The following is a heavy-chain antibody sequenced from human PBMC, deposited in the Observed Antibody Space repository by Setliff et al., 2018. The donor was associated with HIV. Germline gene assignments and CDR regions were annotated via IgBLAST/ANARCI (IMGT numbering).Heavy chain of an antibody. J-gene: IGHJ3*02. Sequence: ASVKVSCKTSGDTFTTYALNWVRQAPGQGLEWMGVINPSTGGTSFAQKFQGRVTMTTGTPTSTVSMQLSSLTSEDTAVYYCARDQGEAAARWDAFDIWGQGTLVTV. V-gene: IGHV1-46*01. CDR2: INPSTGGT. CDR3: ARDQGEAAARWDAFDI. D-gene: IGHD6-13*01. CDR1: GDTFTTYA.